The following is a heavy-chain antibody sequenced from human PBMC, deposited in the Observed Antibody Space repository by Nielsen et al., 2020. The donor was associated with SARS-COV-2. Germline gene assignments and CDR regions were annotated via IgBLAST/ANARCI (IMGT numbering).Heavy chain of an antibody. V-gene: IGHV3-20*04. CDR2: ISWNSGSI. Sequence: GGSLRLSCAASGFTFDDYGMSWVRQAPGKGLEWVSGISWNSGSIGYADSVKGRFTISRDNAKNSLYLQMNSLRADDTAVYYCARDIGITSSGDKHDYWGQGTLVTVSS. D-gene: IGHD1-26*01. CDR3: ARDIGITSSGDKHDY. J-gene: IGHJ4*02. CDR1: GFTFDDYG.